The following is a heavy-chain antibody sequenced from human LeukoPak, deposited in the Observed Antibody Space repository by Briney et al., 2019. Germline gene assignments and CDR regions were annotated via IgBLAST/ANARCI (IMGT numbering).Heavy chain of an antibody. CDR1: GFTFDDYA. CDR3: AKHMGRYCFYGMDV. Sequence: GRSLRLSCAASGFTFDDYAMHWVRQAPGKGLEWVSGISWNSGSIGYADSVKGRFTISRDNAKNSLYLQMNTLRAEDTAVYYCAKHMGRYCFYGMDVWGQGTTVTVSS. D-gene: IGHD3-10*01. CDR2: ISWNSGSI. J-gene: IGHJ6*02. V-gene: IGHV3-9*01.